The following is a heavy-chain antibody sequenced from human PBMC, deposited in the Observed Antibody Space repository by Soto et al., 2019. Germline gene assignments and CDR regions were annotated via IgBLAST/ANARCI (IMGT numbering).Heavy chain of an antibody. CDR3: ARDQGLQEVFDY. V-gene: IGHV1-46*03. CDR2: INPSGGST. D-gene: IGHD4-4*01. J-gene: IGHJ4*02. Sequence: ASVKVSCKASGCTFTSYYMHWVRQAPGQGLEWMGIINPSGGSTSYAQKFQGRVTMTRDTSTSTVYMELSSLRSEDTAVYYCARDQGLQEVFDYWGQGSLVTVSS. CDR1: GCTFTSYY.